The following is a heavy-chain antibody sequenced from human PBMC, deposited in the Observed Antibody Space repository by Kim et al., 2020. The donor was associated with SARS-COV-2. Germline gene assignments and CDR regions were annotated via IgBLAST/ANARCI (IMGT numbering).Heavy chain of an antibody. Sequence: TKYGPKVQGRVIMTTDTSTNTAYMELWSLRSDDTAMYYCARGAYGDVSFDYWGQGTLVTVSS. CDR2: T. D-gene: IGHD4-17*01. V-gene: IGHV1-18*01. CDR3: ARGAYGDVSFDY. J-gene: IGHJ4*02.